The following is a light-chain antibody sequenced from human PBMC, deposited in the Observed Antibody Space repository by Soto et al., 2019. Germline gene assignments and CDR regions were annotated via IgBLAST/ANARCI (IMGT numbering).Light chain of an antibody. Sequence: QSALTQPASVSGSPGQSITISCTGPSSDVGSYNLVSWYQQHPGKAPKLMIYEGSKRPSGVSNRFSGSKSGNTASLTISGLQAEDEADYYCCSYAGSSTFRAVFGGGTQLTVL. CDR1: SSDVGSYNL. CDR2: EGS. CDR3: CSYAGSSTFRAV. J-gene: IGLJ7*01. V-gene: IGLV2-23*03.